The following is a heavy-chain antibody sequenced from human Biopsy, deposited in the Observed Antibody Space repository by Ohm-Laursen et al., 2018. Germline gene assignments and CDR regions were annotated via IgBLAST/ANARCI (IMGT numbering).Heavy chain of an antibody. Sequence: SLRLSCTASGFTFSDYYMTWVRQAPGKGLEWVAMIKQDGSEDYYVDSVKGRFTISRDNAQKSLDLQLNSLRAEDTAVYYCVRGRSMDVWGQGTTVTVSS. CDR1: GFTFSDYY. CDR2: IKQDGSED. V-gene: IGHV3-7*01. CDR3: VRGRSMDV. J-gene: IGHJ6*02.